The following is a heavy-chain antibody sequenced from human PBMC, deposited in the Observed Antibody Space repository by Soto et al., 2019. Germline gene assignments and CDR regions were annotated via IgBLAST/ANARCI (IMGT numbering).Heavy chain of an antibody. Sequence: QMQLVESGGGVVQPGRSLRLSCGVSGFTFSSYGMHWVRQAPGKGLEWVAVIWYDGSNKYYADSVQGRFTISRDNSKNTLYLQMNSLRAEDTAVYNCARVAPSNYGMDVWGQGTTVTVSS. V-gene: IGHV3-33*01. D-gene: IGHD2-2*01. CDR2: IWYDGSNK. CDR3: ARVAPSNYGMDV. CDR1: GFTFSSYG. J-gene: IGHJ6*02.